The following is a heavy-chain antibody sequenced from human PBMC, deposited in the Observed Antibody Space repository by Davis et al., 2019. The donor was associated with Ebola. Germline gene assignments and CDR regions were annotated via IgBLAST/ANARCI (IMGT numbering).Heavy chain of an antibody. CDR1: GFNFSRYW. CDR2: IKHDGSEK. D-gene: IGHD4-17*01. Sequence: GESLKISCAASGFNFSRYWMSWLRQAPGKGLEWVANIKHDGSEKYYVDSVKGQFTISRDNAKNSLYLQMNSLRAEDTAVYYCARVRLKVHGEGLDYWGQGTLVTVSS. CDR3: ARVRLKVHGEGLDY. J-gene: IGHJ4*02. V-gene: IGHV3-7*01.